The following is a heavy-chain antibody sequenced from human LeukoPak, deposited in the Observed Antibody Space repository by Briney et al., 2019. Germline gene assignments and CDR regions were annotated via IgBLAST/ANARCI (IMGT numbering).Heavy chain of an antibody. CDR1: GYTFTSYY. D-gene: IGHD3-3*01. CDR3: ARVYSYDFWSGYFRYGMDV. Sequence: ASVKVSCKVSGYTFTSYYIHWVRQATGQGLEWMGWMNPNSGNTGYAQKFQGRVTMTRNTSISTAYMELSSLRSEDTAVYYCARVYSYDFWSGYFRYGMDVWGQGTTVTVSS. CDR2: MNPNSGNT. J-gene: IGHJ6*02. V-gene: IGHV1-8*02.